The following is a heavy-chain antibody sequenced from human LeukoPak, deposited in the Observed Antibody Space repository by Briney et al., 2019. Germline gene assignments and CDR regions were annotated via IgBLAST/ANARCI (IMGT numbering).Heavy chain of an antibody. J-gene: IGHJ4*02. Sequence: GTSLRLSCAASGFTFSSYGMHWVRQAPCKGLEWVAVIWYDGSNKYYADSVKGRFTISRDSSKNTLYLQMNSLRAEDTAVYYCARARLGDYGDYATDYWGQGTLVTVSS. CDR1: GFTFSSYG. D-gene: IGHD4-17*01. V-gene: IGHV3-33*01. CDR2: IWYDGSNK. CDR3: ARARLGDYGDYATDY.